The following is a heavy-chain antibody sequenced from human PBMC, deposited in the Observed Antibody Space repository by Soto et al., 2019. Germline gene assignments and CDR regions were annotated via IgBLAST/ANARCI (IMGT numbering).Heavy chain of an antibody. J-gene: IGHJ4*02. D-gene: IGHD5-18*01. Sequence: QVQLVESGGGVVQPGRSLRLSCAASGFSFNTYGFHWVRQAPNKGLEWVAVIWSDGNNKYYADSVKGRFTISRDSSDNTLYLEMNRLRAEDTAVYYCARIKVDTIMALDYWGQGTLVTVSS. CDR3: ARIKVDTIMALDY. V-gene: IGHV3-33*01. CDR2: IWSDGNNK. CDR1: GFSFNTYG.